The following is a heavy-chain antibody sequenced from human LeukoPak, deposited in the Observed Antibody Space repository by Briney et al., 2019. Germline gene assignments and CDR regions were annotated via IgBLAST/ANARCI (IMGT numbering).Heavy chain of an antibody. Sequence: PSETLSLTCTVSGGSVSSGSYYWSWIRQPPGKGLEWIGYIYYSGSTNYNPSLKSRVTISVDTSKNQFSLKLSSVTAADTAVYYCARGGRAYSYGYYWGQGTLVTVSS. D-gene: IGHD5-18*01. V-gene: IGHV4-61*01. CDR1: GGSVSSGSYY. CDR2: IYYSGST. CDR3: ARGGRAYSYGYY. J-gene: IGHJ4*02.